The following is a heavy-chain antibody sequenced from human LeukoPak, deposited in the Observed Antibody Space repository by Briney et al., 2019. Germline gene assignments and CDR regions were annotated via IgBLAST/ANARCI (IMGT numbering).Heavy chain of an antibody. J-gene: IGHJ4*02. Sequence: ASVKVSCKASGYTFTSYYMHWVRQAPGQGLEWMGIINPSGGSTNYAQKFQGRVTITADKSTSTAYMELSSLRSEDTAVYYCAGRLKQQPTDYWGQGTLVTVSS. V-gene: IGHV1-46*01. CDR2: INPSGGST. D-gene: IGHD6-13*01. CDR3: AGRLKQQPTDY. CDR1: GYTFTSYY.